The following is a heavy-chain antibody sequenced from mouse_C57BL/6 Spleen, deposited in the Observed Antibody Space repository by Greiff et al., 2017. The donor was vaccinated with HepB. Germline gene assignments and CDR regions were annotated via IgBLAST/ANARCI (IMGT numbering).Heavy chain of an antibody. Sequence: QVQLQQSGAELVRPGASVTLSCKASGYTFTDYEMLWVKQTPVHGLEWIGAIDPETGGTAYNQKFKGKAILTADKSSSTAYMELRSLTSEDSAVYYCTREDSSGSGYASDYWGQGTSVTVSS. J-gene: IGHJ4*01. CDR1: GYTFTDYE. CDR3: TREDSSGSGYASDY. V-gene: IGHV1-15*01. CDR2: IDPETGGT. D-gene: IGHD3-2*02.